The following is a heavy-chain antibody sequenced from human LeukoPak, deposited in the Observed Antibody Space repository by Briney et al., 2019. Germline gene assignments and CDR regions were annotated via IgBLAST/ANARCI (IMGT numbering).Heavy chain of an antibody. V-gene: IGHV1-2*02. CDR2: INPNSRGT. J-gene: IGHJ2*01. D-gene: IGHD1-14*01. CDR1: GYTFTGFY. Sequence: ASVKVSCKASGYTFTGFYIHWVRQAPGQGLEWMGWINPNSRGTNYAQKFQDRVTMTRDTSISTAYMELSSLRSDDTAIYYCARPLTTSGWYFDLWGRGTLVTVSS. CDR3: ARPLTTSGWYFDL.